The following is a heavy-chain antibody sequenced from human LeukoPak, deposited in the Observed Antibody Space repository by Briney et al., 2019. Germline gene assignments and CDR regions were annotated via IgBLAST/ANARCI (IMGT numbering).Heavy chain of an antibody. CDR2: IIPIFGTA. CDR1: GGTFSSYA. V-gene: IGHV1-69*05. J-gene: IGHJ4*02. CDR3: ARGLYSSAHPDY. Sequence: GASVKVSCKASGGTFSSYAISWVRQAPGQGLEWMGGIIPIFGTANYAQKFQGRVTITTDESTSTAYMELSSLRSEDTAVYYCARGLYSSAHPDYWGQGTLVTVSS. D-gene: IGHD6-25*01.